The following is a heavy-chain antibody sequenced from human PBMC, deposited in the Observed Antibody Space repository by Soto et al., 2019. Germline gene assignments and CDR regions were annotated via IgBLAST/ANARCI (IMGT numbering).Heavy chain of an antibody. J-gene: IGHJ4*02. Sequence: SETLSLTCTASGGSISSYYWSWIRQPPGKGLEWIGYIYYSGSTNYNPSLKSRVTISVDTSKNQFSLKLSSVTAADTAVYYCARHPRKGATLSFHYWGQGTLVTSPQ. CDR2: IYYSGST. V-gene: IGHV4-59*08. CDR3: ARHPRKGATLSFHY. CDR1: GGSISSYY. D-gene: IGHD1-26*01.